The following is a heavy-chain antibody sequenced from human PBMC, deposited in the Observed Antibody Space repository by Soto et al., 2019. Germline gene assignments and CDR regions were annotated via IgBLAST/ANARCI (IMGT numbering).Heavy chain of an antibody. J-gene: IGHJ6*03. CDR2: IYYSGST. CDR3: ARGVRITIFGVVINGYYMDV. D-gene: IGHD3-3*01. V-gene: IGHV4-31*03. CDR1: GGSFSSGGYY. Sequence: QVQLQESGPGLVKPSQTLSLTCTVSGGSFSSGGYYWSWIRQHPGKGLEWIGYIYYSGSTYYNPSLKSRVTISVDTSKNQFSLKLSSVTAADTAVYYCARGVRITIFGVVINGYYMDVWGKGTTVTVSS.